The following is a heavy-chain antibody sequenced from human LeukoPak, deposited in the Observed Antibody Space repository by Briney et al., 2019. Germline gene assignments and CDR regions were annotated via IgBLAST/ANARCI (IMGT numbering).Heavy chain of an antibody. CDR2: IWYDGSNK. Sequence: GGSLSLSCAASGFAFSTYAMHWVRQAPGKGLEWVAVIWYDGSNKYYADSVKGRFTISRDNSKNTLFLQMNSLRAEDTAVYYCARDEPYYYDSSGYTVLDYWGQGTLVTVSS. CDR1: GFAFSTYA. V-gene: IGHV3-33*01. CDR3: ARDEPYYYDSSGYTVLDY. D-gene: IGHD3-22*01. J-gene: IGHJ4*02.